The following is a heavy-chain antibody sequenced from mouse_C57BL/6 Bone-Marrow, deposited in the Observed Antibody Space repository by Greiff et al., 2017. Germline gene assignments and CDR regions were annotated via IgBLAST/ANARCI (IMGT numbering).Heavy chain of an antibody. CDR3: AINDDSSSWFAY. V-gene: IGHV2-9-1*01. CDR2: IWTGGGT. D-gene: IGHD2-12*01. CDR1: GFSLTSYA. J-gene: IGHJ3*01. Sequence: VKLMESGPGLVAPSQSLSITCTVSGFSLTSYAISWVRQPPGKGLEWLGVIWTGGGTNYNSALKSRLSISKDNSKSQVFLKMNSLQTDDTARYYCAINDDSSSWFAYWGQGTLVTVSA.